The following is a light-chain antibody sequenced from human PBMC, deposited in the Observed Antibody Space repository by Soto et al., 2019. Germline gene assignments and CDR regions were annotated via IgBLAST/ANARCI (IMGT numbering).Light chain of an antibody. J-gene: IGKJ1*01. V-gene: IGKV2-28*01. Sequence: IVMTQSPLSLPVTPGEPASISCRSSQSLLHSNGYNYLDWYLQKPGQSPQLLIYLGSNRASGVPARFSGSGSGTEFTLTISSLQSEDFAVYYCQQYNNWPPWTFGQGTKVDIK. CDR2: LGS. CDR1: QSLLHSNGYNY. CDR3: QQYNNWPPWT.